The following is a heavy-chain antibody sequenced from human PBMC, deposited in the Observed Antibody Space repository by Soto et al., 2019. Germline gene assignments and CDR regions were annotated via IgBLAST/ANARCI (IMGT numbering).Heavy chain of an antibody. CDR3: TTPLYYDFWSGYSDV. CDR1: GFTFSNAW. V-gene: IGHV3-15*07. CDR2: IKTKTDGGST. D-gene: IGHD3-3*01. Sequence: PGGSLRLSCAASGFTFSNAWMNWVRQAPGKGLEWVGHIKTKTDGGSTDYAAPVKGRFTISRDDSKNTLYLQMNSLKTEDTAVYYCTTPLYYDFWSGYSDVWGQGTTVTVSS. J-gene: IGHJ6*02.